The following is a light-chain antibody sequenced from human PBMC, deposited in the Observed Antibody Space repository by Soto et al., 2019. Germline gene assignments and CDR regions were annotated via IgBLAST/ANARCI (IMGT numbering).Light chain of an antibody. J-gene: IGKJ5*01. CDR3: QQLNTLPFT. CDR1: QSVSMW. CDR2: DAS. V-gene: IGKV1-5*01. Sequence: DTQMTQSPSTLSASVGDRVTLTCRASQSVSMWLAWYQQKPGKAPRLLIYDASNLESGVPSRFSGSGSGTEFTLTISGLLPEAFAPYHCQQLNTLPFTFGQGTRLEIK.